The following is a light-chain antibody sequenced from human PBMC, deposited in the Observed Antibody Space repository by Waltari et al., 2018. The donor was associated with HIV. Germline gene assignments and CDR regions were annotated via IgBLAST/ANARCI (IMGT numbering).Light chain of an antibody. CDR2: WDN. J-gene: IGLJ3*02. V-gene: IGLV1-47*01. CDR3: AAWDDSLSGRV. Sequence: QSVLTQPPPASGTPGQRVTISCSGSTSNTRITHVYLYQQLPGTAPKLLIYWDNQRPSGVPGRFSGSKSGTSASLAISGLRSEDEADYYCAAWDDSLSGRVFGGGTNLTVL. CDR1: TSNTRITH.